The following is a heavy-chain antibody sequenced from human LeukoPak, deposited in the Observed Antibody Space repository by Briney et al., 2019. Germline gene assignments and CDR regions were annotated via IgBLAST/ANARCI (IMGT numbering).Heavy chain of an antibody. Sequence: PGGSLRLSCAASGSTFSIYSMNWVRQAPGKGLEWVSSISSSSSFIYYADSVKGRFTISRDNAKNSLYLQMNSLRAEDTAVYYCAKTPVPSSSFKGRKSYYFDYWGQGTLVTVSS. CDR2: ISSSSSFI. V-gene: IGHV3-21*01. D-gene: IGHD6-13*01. J-gene: IGHJ4*02. CDR1: GSTFSIYS. CDR3: AKTPVPSSSFKGRKSYYFDY.